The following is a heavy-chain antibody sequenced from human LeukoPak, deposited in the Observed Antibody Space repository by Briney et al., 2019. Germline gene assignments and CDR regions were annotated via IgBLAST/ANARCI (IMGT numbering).Heavy chain of an antibody. Sequence: GGSLRLSCAASALTFSSYAMSWVRQAPGKVLEWVSAISGSGGSTYYADSVKGRFTISRDNSKNTLYLQMNSLRAEDTAVYYCAKDPSDMGSGWYPLDYWGQGTLVTVSS. CDR2: ISGSGGST. J-gene: IGHJ4*02. CDR3: AKDPSDMGSGWYPLDY. CDR1: ALTFSSYA. V-gene: IGHV3-23*01. D-gene: IGHD6-19*01.